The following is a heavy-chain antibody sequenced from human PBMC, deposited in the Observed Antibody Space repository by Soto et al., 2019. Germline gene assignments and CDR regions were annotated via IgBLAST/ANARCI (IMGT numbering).Heavy chain of an antibody. D-gene: IGHD7-27*01. CDR3: ARGLGIRGNWFDP. CDR1: GFTFSSYW. J-gene: IGHJ5*02. CDR2: IKQDGREK. Sequence: EVQLVESGGGLVQPGGSLRLSCAASGFTFSSYWMSWVRQAPGKGLEWVANIKQDGREKYYVDSVKGRFTISRDNAKNSLYLQMNSLRAEDTAVYYCARGLGIRGNWFDPWGQGTLVTVSS. V-gene: IGHV3-7*01.